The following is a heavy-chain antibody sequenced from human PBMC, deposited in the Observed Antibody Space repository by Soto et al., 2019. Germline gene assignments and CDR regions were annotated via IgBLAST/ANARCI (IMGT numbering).Heavy chain of an antibody. CDR1: GFTFSTYA. J-gene: IGHJ6*02. CDR2: ISGSGGSI. V-gene: IGHV3-23*01. Sequence: EVQLLESGGGLVQPGGSLRLSCAASGFTFSTYAMNWVRQAPGNWLEWVSAISGSGGSIHYADSVKGRFTISRDNSKNTLYLQMNGLRDEDTAVYHCVKGYWKGDVWGQGTTVTVSS. CDR3: VKGYWKGDV. D-gene: IGHD1-1*01.